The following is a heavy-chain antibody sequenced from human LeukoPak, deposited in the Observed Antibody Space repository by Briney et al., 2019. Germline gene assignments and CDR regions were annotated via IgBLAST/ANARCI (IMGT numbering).Heavy chain of an antibody. Sequence: KAGGSLRLSCAASGFAFRSYGMTWVRQAPGKGLEWIGTIYYTGGTYYNPSPKSRVTISVDTSKNQFSLKLSSVTAADTAVYYCARGFGESLPPYFDYWGQGTLVTVSS. V-gene: IGHV4-39*07. CDR3: ARGFGESLPPYFDY. D-gene: IGHD3-10*01. CDR1: GFAFRSYG. CDR2: IYYTGGT. J-gene: IGHJ4*02.